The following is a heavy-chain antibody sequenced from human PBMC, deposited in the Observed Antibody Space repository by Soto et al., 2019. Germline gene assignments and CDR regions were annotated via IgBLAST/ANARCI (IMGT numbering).Heavy chain of an antibody. CDR1: GFTFSSYG. Sequence: PGGSLRLSCAASGFTFSSYGMHWVRQAPGKGLEWVAVIWYDGSNKYYADSVKGRFTISRDNSKNTLYLQMNSLRAEDTAVYYCASLSLYSRSLVSHLGVDYWGQGTLVTVYS. CDR3: ASLSLYSRSLVSHLGVDY. V-gene: IGHV3-33*01. J-gene: IGHJ4*02. D-gene: IGHD6-6*01. CDR2: IWYDGSNK.